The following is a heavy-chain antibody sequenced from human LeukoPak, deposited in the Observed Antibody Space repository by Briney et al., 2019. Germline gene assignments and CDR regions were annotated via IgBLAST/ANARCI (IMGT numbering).Heavy chain of an antibody. Sequence: PSETLSLTCAVYGGSFSGYYWSWIRQPPGKGLEWIGEINHSGSTNYNPSLKSRVTISVDTSKNQFSLKLSSVTAADTAVYYCARGNDILGFDPWGQGALVTVSS. J-gene: IGHJ5*02. CDR1: GGSFSGYY. CDR3: ARGNDILGFDP. CDR2: INHSGST. D-gene: IGHD3-9*01. V-gene: IGHV4-34*01.